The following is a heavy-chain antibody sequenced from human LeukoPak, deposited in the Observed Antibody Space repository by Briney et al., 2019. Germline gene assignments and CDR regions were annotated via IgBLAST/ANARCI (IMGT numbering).Heavy chain of an antibody. D-gene: IGHD4-17*01. Sequence: ASVKVSCKASGYTFTSYGISWVRQAPGQGLEWMGWISAYNGNTNYAQKLQGRVTMTTNTSTSTAYMELRSLRSDDTAVYYCARDGVWTVTTPLNDAFDIWGQGTMVTVSS. CDR2: ISAYNGNT. CDR1: GYTFTSYG. J-gene: IGHJ3*02. V-gene: IGHV1-18*01. CDR3: ARDGVWTVTTPLNDAFDI.